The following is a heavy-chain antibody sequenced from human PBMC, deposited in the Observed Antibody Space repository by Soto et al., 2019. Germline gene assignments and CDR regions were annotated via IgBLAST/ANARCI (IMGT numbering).Heavy chain of an antibody. CDR2: IIPISGTA. D-gene: IGHD2-2*01. Sequence: QVQLVQSGAEVKKPGSSVKVSCKASGGTFSSYAISWVRQAPGQGLEWMGGIIPISGTANYAQKFQGRVTITADESTSTVYMELSRLRAEDTAVYFCARSQGSSTSLEIYYSYYYGMDVWGQGTTVTVSS. CDR1: GGTFSSYA. CDR3: ARSQGSSTSLEIYYSYYYGMDV. V-gene: IGHV1-69*01. J-gene: IGHJ6*02.